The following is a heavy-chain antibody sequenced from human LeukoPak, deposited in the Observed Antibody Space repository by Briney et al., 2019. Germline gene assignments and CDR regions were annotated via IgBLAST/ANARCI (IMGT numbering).Heavy chain of an antibody. Sequence: SPSPSLTRTLAGGSISSYYWSSIRQPPRKGLEWIGYMYYSGSTNYNPSLKSRVTISVDTSKNQFSLKLSSVTAADTAVYYCARRVTSNWSDPWGQGTLVTVSS. V-gene: IGHV4-59*08. J-gene: IGHJ5*02. D-gene: IGHD2-21*02. CDR3: ARRVTSNWSDP. CDR1: GGSISSYY. CDR2: MYYSGST.